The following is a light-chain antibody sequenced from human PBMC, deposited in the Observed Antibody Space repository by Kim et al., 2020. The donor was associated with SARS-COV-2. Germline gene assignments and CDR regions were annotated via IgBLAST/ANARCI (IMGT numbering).Light chain of an antibody. Sequence: SYELTQPPSVSVSPGQTASITCSGDKLGDKYACWYQQKPGQSPVLVIYQDSKRPSGIPERFSGSNSGNTATLTISGTQAMDEADYYCQAWDSITAGVVFG. CDR1: KLGDKY. CDR2: QDS. CDR3: QAWDSITAGVV. J-gene: IGLJ2*01. V-gene: IGLV3-1*01.